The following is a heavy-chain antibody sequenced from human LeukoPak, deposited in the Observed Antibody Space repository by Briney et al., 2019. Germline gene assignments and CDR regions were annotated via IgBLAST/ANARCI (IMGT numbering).Heavy chain of an antibody. CDR1: GFTFSSYV. Sequence: GGSLRLSCTASGFTFSSYVMGWVRQAPGKGLEWVSSITSSGSTTYYADSVKGRFTISRDNSENTLYLQMSSLRADETALYYCAKGSNWGSGYYFDFWGQGALVTVSS. J-gene: IGHJ4*02. V-gene: IGHV3-23*01. CDR3: AKGSNWGSGYYFDF. D-gene: IGHD7-27*01. CDR2: ITSSGSTT.